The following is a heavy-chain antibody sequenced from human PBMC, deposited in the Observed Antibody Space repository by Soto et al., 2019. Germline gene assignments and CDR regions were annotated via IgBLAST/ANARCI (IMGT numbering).Heavy chain of an antibody. Sequence: LSSAASGETSNIYGVTGARQAPGKGLEWVSSISSSSSYIYYAASVKGRFTISRDNAKNSLYLQMNSLRAEDTAVYYCARDLPGTDAFDIWGQGTMVTVS. CDR3: ARDLPGTDAFDI. V-gene: IGHV3-21*01. CDR2: ISSSSSYI. CDR1: GETSNIYG. D-gene: IGHD1-1*01. J-gene: IGHJ3*02.